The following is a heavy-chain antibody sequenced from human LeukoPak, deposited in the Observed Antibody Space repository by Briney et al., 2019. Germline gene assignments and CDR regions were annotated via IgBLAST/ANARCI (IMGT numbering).Heavy chain of an antibody. CDR3: ARRHVEYSSSSDPYYFDY. Sequence: PSETLSLTCTVSGGSISSYYWSWIRQPPGKGLEWIGYVYSSGRTSYNPSLKSRVTISVDTSKNQFSLRLSSVTAADTAVYYCARRHVEYSSSSDPYYFDYWGQGTLVTVSS. V-gene: IGHV4-59*01. D-gene: IGHD6-6*01. CDR1: GGSISSYY. CDR2: VYSSGRT. J-gene: IGHJ4*02.